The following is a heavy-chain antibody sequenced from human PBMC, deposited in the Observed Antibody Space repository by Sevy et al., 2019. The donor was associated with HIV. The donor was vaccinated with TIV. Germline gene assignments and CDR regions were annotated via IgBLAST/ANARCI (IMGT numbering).Heavy chain of an antibody. V-gene: IGHV4-59*01. CDR3: ATSIAARIYWSFDL. CDR1: GGSISSYY. CDR2: IYYRGST. D-gene: IGHD6-6*01. Sequence: SETLSLTCTVSGGSISSYYWTWIRQPPGKGLGWIGNIYYRGSTNYNPSLKSRVTISVDTSKNQFSLKLSFVTAADTAVYYCATSIAARIYWSFDLWGRGALVTVSS. J-gene: IGHJ2*01.